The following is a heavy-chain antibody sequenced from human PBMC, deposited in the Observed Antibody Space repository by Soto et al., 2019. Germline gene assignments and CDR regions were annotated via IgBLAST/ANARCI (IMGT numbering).Heavy chain of an antibody. V-gene: IGHV4-30-2*01. CDR3: ARAGGLGAVAVDY. J-gene: IGHJ4*02. CDR1: GGSISSGGYS. Sequence: QLQLQESGSGLVKPSQTLSLTCAVSGGSISSGGYSWSWIRQPPGKGLAWIGYIYHSGSTYYNPSLTSRVTISVDTSKNQFSLKLSSVTAADTAVYYCARAGGLGAVAVDYWGQGTLVTVSS. D-gene: IGHD6-19*01. CDR2: IYHSGST.